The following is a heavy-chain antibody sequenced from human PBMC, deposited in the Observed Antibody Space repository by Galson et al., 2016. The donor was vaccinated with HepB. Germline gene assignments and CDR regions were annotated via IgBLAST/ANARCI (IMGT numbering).Heavy chain of an antibody. D-gene: IGHD5-12*01. CDR3: ARDLGGYRGYGGKYFSMDV. CDR1: GFTFSSYH. Sequence: SLRLSCAASGFTFSSYHMHWVRQAPGKGLEWVTFVPHYGNNKNYADTVKGRYTVSRDNSKSTVNLHMNSLRPEDTAVYYCARDLGGYRGYGGKYFSMDVWGQGTTVTVS. V-gene: IGHV3-30-3*01. CDR2: VPHYGNNK. J-gene: IGHJ6*02.